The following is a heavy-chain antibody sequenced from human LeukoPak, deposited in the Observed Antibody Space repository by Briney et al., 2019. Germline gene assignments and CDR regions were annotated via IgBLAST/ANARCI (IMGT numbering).Heavy chain of an antibody. CDR1: GGSFTSYW. V-gene: IGHV5-51*01. J-gene: IGHJ4*02. CDR2: IYPGDSDT. Sequence: GESLKISCKGSGGSFTSYWIGWVRQMPGKGLEWMGIIYPGDSDTRYSPSFQGQVTISADKSISTAYLQWSSLKASDTAMYYCARQTRAYYDFWSGQYYFDYWGQGTLVTVSS. D-gene: IGHD3-3*01. CDR3: ARQTRAYYDFWSGQYYFDY.